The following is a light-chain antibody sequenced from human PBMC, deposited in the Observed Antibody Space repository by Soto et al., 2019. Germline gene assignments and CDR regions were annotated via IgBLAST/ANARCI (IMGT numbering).Light chain of an antibody. CDR1: SSDIGDYNY. Sequence: QSVLTQPASVSGSPGQSITISCVGTSSDIGDYNYVSWYQQHPGKVPKIITFDVSNRPSGVSYRFSGTKSGNTASLTVSGLQAEDEAHYYCCSYTRSGTLIFGTGTKVTVL. CDR2: DVS. J-gene: IGLJ1*01. CDR3: CSYTRSGTLI. V-gene: IGLV2-14*01.